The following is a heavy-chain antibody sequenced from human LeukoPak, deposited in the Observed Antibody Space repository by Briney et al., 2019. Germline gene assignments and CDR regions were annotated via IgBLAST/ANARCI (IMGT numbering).Heavy chain of an antibody. Sequence: SGGSLRLSCAASGFTFSSYAMNWVRQAPGKGLEWVSTISASGDSTYYADSVKGRFTISRDNSKNTLYLQMNSLRAEDTAVYYCAKDLNAVGEGRFDYWGQGTLVTVSS. CDR2: ISASGDST. J-gene: IGHJ4*02. CDR1: GFTFSSYA. V-gene: IGHV3-23*01. D-gene: IGHD2-2*01. CDR3: AKDLNAVGEGRFDY.